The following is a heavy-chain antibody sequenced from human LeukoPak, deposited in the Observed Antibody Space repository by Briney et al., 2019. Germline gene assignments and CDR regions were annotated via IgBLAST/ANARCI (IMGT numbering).Heavy chain of an antibody. J-gene: IGHJ6*03. V-gene: IGHV4-38-2*01. Sequence: SETLSLTCAVSGYSISSGYYWGWIRQPPGTGLEWIGSIYHSGSTYYNPSLKSRVTISVDTSKNQFSLKLSSVTAADTAVYYCARLEDYYYYMDVWGKGTTVTVSS. CDR2: IYHSGST. CDR3: ARLEDYYYYMDV. CDR1: GYSISSGYY.